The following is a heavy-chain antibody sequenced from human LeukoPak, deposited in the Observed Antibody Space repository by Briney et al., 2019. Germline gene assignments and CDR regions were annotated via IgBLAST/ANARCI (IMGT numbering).Heavy chain of an antibody. CDR1: GYSISSGYY. Sequence: SETLSLTCTVSGYSISSGYYWGWIRPPPGKGLEWIGSIYHSGSTYYNPSLKSRVTISVDTSKNQFSLKLSSVTAADTAVYYCARGQVGSSTSCYDYWGQGTLVTVSS. J-gene: IGHJ4*02. D-gene: IGHD2-2*01. CDR3: ARGQVGSSTSCYDY. CDR2: IYHSGST. V-gene: IGHV4-38-2*02.